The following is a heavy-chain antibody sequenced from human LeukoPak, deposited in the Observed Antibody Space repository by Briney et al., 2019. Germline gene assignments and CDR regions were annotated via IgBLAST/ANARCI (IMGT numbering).Heavy chain of an antibody. CDR3: AREYRGEYYFAY. Sequence: GGSLRLSCAASGFTFSSYAMSWVRQAPGKGLEWVSVIYSGGSTYYADSVKGRFTISRDNSKNTLYLQMNSLRAEDTAVYYCAREYRGEYYFAYWGQGTLVTVSS. J-gene: IGHJ4*02. CDR2: IYSGGST. V-gene: IGHV3-66*01. D-gene: IGHD3-10*01. CDR1: GFTFSSYA.